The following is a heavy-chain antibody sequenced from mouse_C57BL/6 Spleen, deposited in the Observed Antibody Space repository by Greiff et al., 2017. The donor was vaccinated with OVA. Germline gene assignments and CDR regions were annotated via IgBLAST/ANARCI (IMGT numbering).Heavy chain of an antibody. J-gene: IGHJ4*01. CDR1: GFTFSSYG. Sequence: EVKLVESGGDLVKPGGSLKLSCAASGFTFSSYGMSWVRQTPDKRLEWVATISSGGSYTYYPDSVKGRFTISRDNAKNTLYLQMSSLKSEDTAMYYCARQEIYYDYDGYAMDYWGQGTSVTVSA. CDR3: ARQEIYYDYDGYAMDY. CDR2: ISSGGSYT. D-gene: IGHD2-4*01. V-gene: IGHV5-6*01.